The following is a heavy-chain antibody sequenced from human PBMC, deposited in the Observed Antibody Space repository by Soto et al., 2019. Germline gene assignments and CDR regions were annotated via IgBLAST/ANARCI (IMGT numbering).Heavy chain of an antibody. D-gene: IGHD2-21*02. CDR2: GYYTGST. CDR1: GASIRTTDYY. CDR3: VRTAREGAVAPHWFDR. V-gene: IGHV4-30-4*08. J-gene: IGHJ5*02. Sequence: SETLSLTCTVSGASIRTTDYYWSWILEAPGKGLEWSGYGYYTGSTYYNPSLMSRLTISVDTSKNQFSLKLTSVTAAETAVYYCVRTAREGAVAPHWFDRWGQGTQVTVSS.